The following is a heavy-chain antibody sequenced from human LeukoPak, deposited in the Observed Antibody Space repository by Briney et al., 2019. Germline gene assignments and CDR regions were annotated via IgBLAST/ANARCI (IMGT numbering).Heavy chain of an antibody. D-gene: IGHD3-10*01. CDR1: GFTFSSYA. CDR2: ISYDGSNK. Sequence: GRSLRLSCAASGFTFSSYAMHWVRQAPGKGLEWVAVISYDGSNKYYADSVEGRFTISRDNSKNTLYLQMNSLRAEDTAVYYCARDLFGEFCDYWGQGTLVTVSS. J-gene: IGHJ4*02. V-gene: IGHV3-30*04. CDR3: ARDLFGEFCDY.